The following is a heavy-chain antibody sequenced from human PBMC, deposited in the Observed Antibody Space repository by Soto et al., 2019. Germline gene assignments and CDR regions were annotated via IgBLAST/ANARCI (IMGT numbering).Heavy chain of an antibody. CDR3: AKAPTMVIDH. CDR1: GFTVTNAW. V-gene: IGHV3-15*01. D-gene: IGHD5-12*01. J-gene: IGHJ4*02. CDR2: VKSKTDGGTA. Sequence: KPGGSLRLSCAASGFTVTNAWMNWVRQAPGKGLEWVGRVKSKTDGGTADYAAAVKDRFSILRDDSKNTVYLQMNSLKIEDTAIYYCAKAPTMVIDHWGQGTLVTVSS.